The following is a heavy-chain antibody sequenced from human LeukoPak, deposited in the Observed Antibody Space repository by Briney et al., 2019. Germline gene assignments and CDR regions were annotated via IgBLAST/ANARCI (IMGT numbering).Heavy chain of an antibody. Sequence: GGSLRLSCAASGFTFSTHWMYWVCQAPGKEFVWVSRISGDGSLTSYADSVRGRFTISRDNAKETLYLQMTSLRVEDTAVYSCASLLTPYHGSGGGGMDVWGQGTTVTVSS. CDR1: GFTFSTHW. CDR3: ASLLTPYHGSGGGGMDV. J-gene: IGHJ6*02. D-gene: IGHD3-10*01. CDR2: ISGDGSLT. V-gene: IGHV3-74*01.